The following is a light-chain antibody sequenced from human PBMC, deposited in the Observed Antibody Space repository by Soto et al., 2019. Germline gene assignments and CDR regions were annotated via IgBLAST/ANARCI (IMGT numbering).Light chain of an antibody. CDR1: QSISNNY. CDR2: DAS. CDR3: QQRSNRLWT. V-gene: IGKV3-11*01. Sequence: IGLTQSPGTLSLSPGERATLSCRASQSISNNYLAWYQQTPGQAPRLLIYDASNRATGIPARFSGSGSGTDFTLTISSLEPEDFVVYYWQQRSNRLWTSGQGTKVDIK. J-gene: IGKJ1*01.